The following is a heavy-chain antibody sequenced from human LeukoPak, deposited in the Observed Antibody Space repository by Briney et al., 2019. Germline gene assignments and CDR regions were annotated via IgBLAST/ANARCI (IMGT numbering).Heavy chain of an antibody. CDR2: IYHTGST. J-gene: IGHJ4*02. V-gene: IGHV4-38-2*02. Sequence: SETLSLTCTVSGYSISSGYYLGWIRQPPGKGLEWVVNIYHTGSTYYNPSLKSRVTISVDTSKNQFSLKLSSVTAADTAVYYCVRSSSSIFDYWGQGTLVTVSS. D-gene: IGHD6-6*01. CDR3: VRSSSSIFDY. CDR1: GYSISSGYY.